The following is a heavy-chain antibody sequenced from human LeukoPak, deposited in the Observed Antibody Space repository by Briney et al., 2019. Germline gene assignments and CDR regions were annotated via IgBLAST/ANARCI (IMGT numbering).Heavy chain of an antibody. CDR3: AKDRRAGSYDY. D-gene: IGHD3-10*01. V-gene: IGHV3-48*03. CDR2: ISSSGRTI. Sequence: QPGGSLRLSCAASGFTFSSYEMNWVRQAPGKGLEWVSYISSSGRTIYYADSLKGRFTISRDNSKNTLYLQMNSLRAEDTAVYYCAKDRRAGSYDYWGQGTLVTVSS. J-gene: IGHJ4*02. CDR1: GFTFSSYE.